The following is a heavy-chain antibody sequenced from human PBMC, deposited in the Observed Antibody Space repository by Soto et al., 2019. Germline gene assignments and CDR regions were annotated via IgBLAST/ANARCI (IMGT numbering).Heavy chain of an antibody. D-gene: IGHD5-12*01. V-gene: IGHV3-74*01. Sequence: EGSLRLSCAASGFTFSSYWMHWVRQAPGKGLVWVSRINSDGSSTSYADSVKGRFTISRDNAKNTLYLQMNSLRAEDTAVYYCARGGYSGYDFCDYWGQGTLVT. CDR2: INSDGSST. CDR1: GFTFSSYW. J-gene: IGHJ4*02. CDR3: ARGGYSGYDFCDY.